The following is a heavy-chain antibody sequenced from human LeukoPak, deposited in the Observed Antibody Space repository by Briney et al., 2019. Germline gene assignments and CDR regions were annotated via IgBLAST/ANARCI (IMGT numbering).Heavy chain of an antibody. CDR1: GGSISSSSYY. V-gene: IGHV4-39*07. D-gene: IGHD1-26*01. CDR2: IYYSGST. J-gene: IGHJ2*01. Sequence: PSETLSLTCTVSGGSISSSSYYWGWIRQPPGKGLEWIGSIYYSGSTYYNPSLKSRVTISVDTSKNQFSLKLSSVTAADTAVYYCLVGATHWYFDLWGRGTLVTVSS. CDR3: LVGATHWYFDL.